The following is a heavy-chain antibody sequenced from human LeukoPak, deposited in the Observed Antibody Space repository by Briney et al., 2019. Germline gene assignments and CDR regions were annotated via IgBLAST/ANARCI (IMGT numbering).Heavy chain of an antibody. V-gene: IGHV4-34*01. J-gene: IGHJ4*02. CDR3: ARPSYGSGSYRY. D-gene: IGHD3-10*01. Sequence: SETLSLTCAVYGGSFSGYYWSWIRQPPGKGLEWIGEINHSGSTNYNPSLKSRVTISVDTSKNQFSLKLSSVTAADTAVYYCARPSYGSGSYRYWGQGTLVTVSS. CDR2: INHSGST. CDR1: GGSFSGYY.